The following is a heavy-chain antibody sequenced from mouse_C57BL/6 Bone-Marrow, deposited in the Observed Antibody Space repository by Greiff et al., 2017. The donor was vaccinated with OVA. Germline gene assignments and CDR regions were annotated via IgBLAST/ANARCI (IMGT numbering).Heavy chain of an antibody. CDR1: GFTFSDYY. CDR2: ISNGGGST. V-gene: IGHV5-12*01. Sequence: EVKLVESGGGLVQPGGSLKLSCAASGFTFSDYYMYWVRQTPEKRLEWVAYISNGGGSTYYPDTVKGRFTISRDNAKNTLYLQRSRLKSEDTAMYYCARRDYYGSSLYWYFEVWGTGTTVTVSS. J-gene: IGHJ1*03. CDR3: ARRDYYGSSLYWYFEV. D-gene: IGHD1-1*01.